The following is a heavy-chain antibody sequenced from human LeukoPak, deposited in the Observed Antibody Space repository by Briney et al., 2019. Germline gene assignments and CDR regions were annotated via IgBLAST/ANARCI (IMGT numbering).Heavy chain of an antibody. CDR1: GFTFSSYG. J-gene: IGHJ4*02. D-gene: IGHD3-10*01. CDR3: ARDEDYGSGSYYSGGLVTGYFDY. V-gene: IGHV3-33*08. CDR2: IWYDGSNK. Sequence: PGGSLRLSCAASGFTFSSYGMHWVRQAPGKGLEWVAVIWYDGSNKYYADSVKGRFTISRDNSKNTLYLQMNSLRAEDTAVYYCARDEDYGSGSYYSGGLVTGYFDYWGQGTLVTVSS.